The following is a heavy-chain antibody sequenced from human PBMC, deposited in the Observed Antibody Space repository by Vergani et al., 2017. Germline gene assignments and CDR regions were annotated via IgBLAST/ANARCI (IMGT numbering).Heavy chain of an antibody. V-gene: IGHV3-30*18. J-gene: IGHJ4*02. CDR2: ISYDGSNK. D-gene: IGHD1-26*01. CDR3: AKNRGRGSYSYYFDY. CDR1: GFTFSSYG. Sequence: QVQLVESGGGVVQPGRSLRLSCAASGFTFSSYGMHWVRQAPGKGLEWVAVISYDGSNKYYADSVKGRFTISRDNSKNTLYLQMNSLRAEDTAVYYCAKNRGRGSYSYYFDYWAREPWSPSPQ.